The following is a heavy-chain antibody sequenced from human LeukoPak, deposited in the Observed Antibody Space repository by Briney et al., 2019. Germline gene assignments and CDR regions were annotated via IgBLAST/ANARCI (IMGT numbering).Heavy chain of an antibody. D-gene: IGHD6-19*01. J-gene: IGHJ4*02. CDR1: GYTFTSYG. CDR2: ISAYNGNT. Sequence: ASVKVSCKASGYTFTSYGTSWVRQAPGQGLEWMGWISAYNGNTNYAQKLQGRVTMTTDTSTSTAYVEVRSLRSDDTAVYYCARDLRIAVAGPFDYWGQGTLVTVSS. V-gene: IGHV1-18*01. CDR3: ARDLRIAVAGPFDY.